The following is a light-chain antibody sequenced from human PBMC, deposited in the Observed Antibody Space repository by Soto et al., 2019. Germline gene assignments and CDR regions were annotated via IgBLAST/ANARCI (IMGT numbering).Light chain of an antibody. CDR2: VGAGGIVG. J-gene: IGLJ3*02. CDR1: SGYSNYK. Sequence: QAVVTQPPSASASLGASVTLTCTLSSGYSNYKVDWYQQRPGKGPRFVMRVGAGGIVGSKGDGIPDRFSVLGSGLNRFLTIKNIQEEDESDYHCGADHGRGNNFVWVFGGGTKLTV. V-gene: IGLV9-49*01. CDR3: GADHGRGNNFVWV.